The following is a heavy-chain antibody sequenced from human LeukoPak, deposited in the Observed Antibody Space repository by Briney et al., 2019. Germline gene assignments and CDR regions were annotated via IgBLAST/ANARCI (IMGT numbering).Heavy chain of an antibody. J-gene: IGHJ3*02. Sequence: ASVKVSCKASGYTFTSYGISWVRQAPGQGLEWMGWISAYNGNTNYAQKLQGRVTMTTDTSTSTAYMELRSLRSDDTAVYYCARDYPWDYDILTGYYGPEAFDIWGQGTMVTVSS. D-gene: IGHD3-9*01. CDR1: GYTFTSYG. V-gene: IGHV1-18*01. CDR3: ARDYPWDYDILTGYYGPEAFDI. CDR2: ISAYNGNT.